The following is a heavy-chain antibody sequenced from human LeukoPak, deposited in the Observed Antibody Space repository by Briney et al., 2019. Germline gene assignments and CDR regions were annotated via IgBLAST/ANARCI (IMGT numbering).Heavy chain of an antibody. V-gene: IGHV1-69*04. Sequence: SVKVSCKASGGTFSSYAISWVRQAPGQGLEWMGRIIPVLGIANYAQKVHGRVTITADKYTSTAYMELSSLRAEDTAVDYCASAKAELPEYYFDYWGQGTLVTVSS. CDR3: ASAKAELPEYYFDY. D-gene: IGHD1-26*01. CDR1: GGTFSSYA. J-gene: IGHJ4*02. CDR2: IIPVLGIA.